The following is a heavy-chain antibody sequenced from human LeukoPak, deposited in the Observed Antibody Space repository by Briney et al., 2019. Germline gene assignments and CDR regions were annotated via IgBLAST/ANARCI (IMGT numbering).Heavy chain of an antibody. CDR1: GFTFSSYW. D-gene: IGHD6-13*01. V-gene: IGHV3-74*01. J-gene: IGHJ6*02. CDR2: INSDGSST. CDR3: AKGVRGIAAAGTRWIRYYGMDV. Sequence: GGSLRLSCAASGFTFSSYWMHWVRQAPGKGLVWVSRINSDGSSTSYADSVKGRFTISRDNAKNTLYLQMNSLRAEDTAVYYCAKGVRGIAAAGTRWIRYYGMDVWGQGTTVTVSS.